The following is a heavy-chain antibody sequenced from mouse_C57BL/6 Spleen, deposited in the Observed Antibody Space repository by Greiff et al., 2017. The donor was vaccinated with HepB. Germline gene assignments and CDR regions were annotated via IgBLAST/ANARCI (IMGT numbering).Heavy chain of an antibody. V-gene: IGHV1-22*01. Sequence: VQLQQSGPELVKPGASVKMSCKASGYTFTDYNMHWVKQIHGKSLEWIGYINPNNGGTSYNQKFKVKATLTVIKSSSTAYMELRSLTSEDSAVYYCALYPEAWFAYWGQGTLVTVSA. CDR2: INPNNGGT. J-gene: IGHJ3*01. CDR1: GYTFTDYN. D-gene: IGHD2-1*01. CDR3: ALYPEAWFAY.